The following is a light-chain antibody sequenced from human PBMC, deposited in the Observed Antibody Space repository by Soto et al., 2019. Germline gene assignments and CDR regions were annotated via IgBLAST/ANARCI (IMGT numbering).Light chain of an antibody. V-gene: IGKV3-20*01. CDR1: QSVSSRY. Sequence: ENVLTQSPGTLSLSPGERATLSCRASQSVSSRYLAWYQQKPGQAPRPLIYATSSRATDVPDRFSGSGSGTDFTLTISRLEPEDFAVYYCQQYGNSLPWTFGQGTKVEIK. CDR2: ATS. CDR3: QQYGNSLPWT. J-gene: IGKJ1*01.